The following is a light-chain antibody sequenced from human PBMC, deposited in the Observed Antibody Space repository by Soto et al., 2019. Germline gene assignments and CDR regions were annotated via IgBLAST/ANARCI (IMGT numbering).Light chain of an antibody. CDR3: SSFVAGNNYWV. Sequence: QSVLTQPPSASGSPGRSVTISCTGTSSDVGGYDYVSWSQQHPGKAPKLIIYEVTKRPSGVPDRFSASKSGNTASLTVSGLQAEDEADYYCSSFVAGNNYWVFGGGTKSTVL. CDR1: SSDVGGYDY. J-gene: IGLJ3*02. V-gene: IGLV2-8*01. CDR2: EVT.